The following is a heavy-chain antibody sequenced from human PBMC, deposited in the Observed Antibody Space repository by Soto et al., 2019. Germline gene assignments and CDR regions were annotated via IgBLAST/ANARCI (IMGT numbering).Heavy chain of an antibody. Sequence: GGSLRLSCAASGFTFSSYAMSWVRQAPGKGLEWVSAISGSGGSTYYADSVKGQFTISRDNSKNTLYLQMNSLRAEDTAVYYCEREPSRLTIRRMYVWGQGTTVTVSS. CDR1: GFTFSSYA. J-gene: IGHJ6*02. CDR2: ISGSGGST. D-gene: IGHD3-16*01. CDR3: EREPSRLTIRRMYV. V-gene: IGHV3-23*01.